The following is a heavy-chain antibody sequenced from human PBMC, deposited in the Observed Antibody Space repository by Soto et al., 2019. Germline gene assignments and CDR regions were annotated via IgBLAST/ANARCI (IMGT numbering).Heavy chain of an antibody. CDR1: GGSVSSGSYC. CDR2: IYYSGST. CDR3: ARVPKSPMYYYDSSGYYPKGYFEY. Sequence: PSETLSLTCTVSGGSVSSGSYCWSWIRQPPGKGLEWIGYIYYSGSTNYNPSLKSRVTISVDTSKNQFSLKLSSVTAADTAVYYCARVPKSPMYYYDSSGYYPKGYFEYWGQGTLVTVSS. V-gene: IGHV4-61*01. D-gene: IGHD3-22*01. J-gene: IGHJ4*02.